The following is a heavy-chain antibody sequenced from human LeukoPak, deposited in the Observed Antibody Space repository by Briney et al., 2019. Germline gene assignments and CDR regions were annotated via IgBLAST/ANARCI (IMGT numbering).Heavy chain of an antibody. Sequence: GGSLRLSCAASGFTFSAYWMGWIRLTPGKGLEWVANIKRDGDEKYSVDSVKGRFTIFRDNAKNSLYLQMNSLKAEDTAVYYCARIIHVDYTPLYYFDHWGQGTLVTVSS. V-gene: IGHV3-7*01. D-gene: IGHD3-16*01. J-gene: IGHJ4*02. CDR2: IKRDGDEK. CDR1: GFTFSAYW. CDR3: ARIIHVDYTPLYYFDH.